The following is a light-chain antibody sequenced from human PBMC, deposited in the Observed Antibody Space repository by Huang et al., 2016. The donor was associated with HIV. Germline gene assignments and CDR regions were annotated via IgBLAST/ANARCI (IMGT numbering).Light chain of an antibody. CDR3: QQLHAYPIT. CDR1: QDIGTS. J-gene: IGKJ5*01. V-gene: IGKV1-13*02. CDR2: GAS. Sequence: HLTQSPPSLSASVGDSVFISCRASQDIGTSLAWYQQRTGRAPKLLISGASTLQTGVPSQFSGDSAGTFFTLFITDLQPEDFATYYCQQLHAYPITFGQGTRLDIK.